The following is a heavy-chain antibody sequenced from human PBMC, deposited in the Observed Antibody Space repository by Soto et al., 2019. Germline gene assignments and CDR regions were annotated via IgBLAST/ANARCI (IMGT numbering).Heavy chain of an antibody. D-gene: IGHD6-19*01. CDR2: IKQDGSEN. CDR1: GFTFSSYW. V-gene: IGHV3-7*01. CDR3: ARDQRQWLVPVWYYYMDV. J-gene: IGHJ6*03. Sequence: EVQLVESGGGLVQPGGSLRLSCAASGFTFSSYWMSWVRQAPGKGLEWVANIKQDGSENYYVDSVKGRFTISRDNAKNSLYLQMNSLRAEDTAVYYCARDQRQWLVPVWYYYMDVWGKGTTVTVSS.